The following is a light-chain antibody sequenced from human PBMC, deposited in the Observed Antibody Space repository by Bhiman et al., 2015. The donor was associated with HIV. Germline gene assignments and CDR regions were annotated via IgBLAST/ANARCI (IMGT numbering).Light chain of an antibody. J-gene: IGLJ2*01. V-gene: IGLV3-1*01. CDR3: QVWGSSTVV. CDR2: QDN. Sequence: SYELTQPPSVSVSPGQTASITCSGDKLGDKYAYWYQQKPGQSPVLVIYQDNKRPSGIPERFSGSNSGNTASLTVSRAQAGDEADYYCQVWGSSTVVFGGGTKLTVL. CDR1: KLGDKY.